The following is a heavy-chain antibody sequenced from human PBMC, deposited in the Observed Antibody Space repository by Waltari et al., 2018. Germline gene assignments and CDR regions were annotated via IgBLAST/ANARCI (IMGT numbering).Heavy chain of an antibody. V-gene: IGHV4-39*01. D-gene: IGHD4-17*01. J-gene: IGHJ5*02. CDR3: ARHAPDYGGWFDP. Sequence: QLQLQESGPGLVKPSETLSLTCTVSGGSISSSSYYWGWIRQPPGKGLEWSGSIYYSGSTYYNPSLKSRVTISVDTSKNQFSLKLSSVTAADTAVYYCARHAPDYGGWFDPWGQGTLVTVSS. CDR1: GGSISSSSYY. CDR2: IYYSGST.